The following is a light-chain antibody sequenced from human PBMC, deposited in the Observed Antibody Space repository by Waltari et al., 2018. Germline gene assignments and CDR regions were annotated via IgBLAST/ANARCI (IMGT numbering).Light chain of an antibody. J-gene: IGKJ1*01. CDR1: QSVTNT. Sequence: EIELTQSPATLSVSPGERATLSCRASQSVTNTLAWYHQKPGQAPRLIIYGASARATGIPARFSGRGSGTEFTLTISSLQSEDFAVYYCQQYYDWPPWTFGQGTKVEVK. CDR3: QQYYDWPPWT. V-gene: IGKV3-15*01. CDR2: GAS.